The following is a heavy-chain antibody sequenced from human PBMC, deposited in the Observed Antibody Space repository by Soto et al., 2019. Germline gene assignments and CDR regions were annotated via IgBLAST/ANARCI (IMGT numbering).Heavy chain of an antibody. D-gene: IGHD6-6*01. Sequence: ASVKVSCKASGYTFSNYGFSWVRQAPGQGLEWMGWISGYNGNTNYAERLQGRVTMTTDTSTSAAYMELKSLRYDDTAVYYCAREGQLGYWGQGTPVTVSS. CDR1: GYTFSNYG. CDR3: AREGQLGY. V-gene: IGHV1-18*01. CDR2: ISGYNGNT. J-gene: IGHJ4*02.